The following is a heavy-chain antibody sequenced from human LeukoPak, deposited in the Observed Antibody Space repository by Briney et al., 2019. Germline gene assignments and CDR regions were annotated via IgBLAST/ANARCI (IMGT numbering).Heavy chain of an antibody. Sequence: SETLSLTCSVSGASIRSADYYWSWIRQHPGKGLEWIGYIYDSGSTHYNPSLKSRVTISVDTSKNHFSLKLNSLTAADTAVYYCASQTSVTPSWRFDLWGRGTLVTVSS. CDR2: IYDSGST. CDR1: GASIRSADYY. V-gene: IGHV4-31*03. J-gene: IGHJ2*01. D-gene: IGHD4-17*01. CDR3: ASQTSVTPSWRFDL.